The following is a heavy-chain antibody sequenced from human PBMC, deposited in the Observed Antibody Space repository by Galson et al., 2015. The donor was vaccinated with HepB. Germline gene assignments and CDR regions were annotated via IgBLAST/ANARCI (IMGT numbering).Heavy chain of an antibody. CDR1: GFTFSSYG. V-gene: IGHV3-30*18. CDR3: AKDYGDIVVVPAAPEGPDY. Sequence: SLRLSCAASGFTFSSYGMHWVRQAPGKGLEWVAVISYDGSNKYYADSVKGRFTISRDNSKNTLYLQMNSLRAEDTAVYYCAKDYGDIVVVPAAPEGPDYWGQGTLVTVSS. CDR2: ISYDGSNK. J-gene: IGHJ4*02. D-gene: IGHD2-2*01.